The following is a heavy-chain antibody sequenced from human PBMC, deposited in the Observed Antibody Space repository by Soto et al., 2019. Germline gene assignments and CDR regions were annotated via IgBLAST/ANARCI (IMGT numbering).Heavy chain of an antibody. CDR2: IIPIFGTV. J-gene: IGHJ6*02. V-gene: IGHV1-69*12. CDR3: AKGALAGTPTSYYYSGVAG. D-gene: IGHD6-19*01. Sequence: QVQLLQSGAEVKKPGSSVRVSCEASGGTFRTYAISWVRQAPGQGLEWMGEIIPIFGTVNYAQKFQGRVTITAHEYTTTVYMDLRRMRSEGTAVYYCAKGALAGTPTSYYYSGVAGWGQGTRVNVSS. CDR1: GGTFRTYA.